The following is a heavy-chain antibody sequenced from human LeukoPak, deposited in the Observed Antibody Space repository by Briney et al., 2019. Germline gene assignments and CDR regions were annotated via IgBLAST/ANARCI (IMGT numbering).Heavy chain of an antibody. D-gene: IGHD2-21*02. CDR1: GYTFINYY. V-gene: IGHV1-46*01. Sequence: ASVKVSCKASGYTFINYYIHWVRQAPGQGLEWMGMIDPSGGATSNAQKVQGRVTMTRDTSTSTIYMELCSLRFEDTAVYYCASALHCGGDCYSGRYFFDYWGQGTLVTVSS. CDR2: IDPSGGAT. CDR3: ASALHCGGDCYSGRYFFDY. J-gene: IGHJ4*02.